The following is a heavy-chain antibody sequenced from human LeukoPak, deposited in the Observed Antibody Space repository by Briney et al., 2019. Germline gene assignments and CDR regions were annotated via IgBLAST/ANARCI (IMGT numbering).Heavy chain of an antibody. J-gene: IGHJ6*03. D-gene: IGHD6-13*01. CDR1: GFTFSNFE. CDR3: ARRAAAEYYYYYMDV. V-gene: IGHV3-48*03. Sequence: GGSLRLSCEVSGFTFSNFEMNWVRQAPGKGLEWVSYIDFSGGTIFYADSVKGRFTISRDNAKNSLYLQMNSLRAEDTALYYCARRAAAEYYYYYMDVWGKGTTVTVSS. CDR2: IDFSGGTI.